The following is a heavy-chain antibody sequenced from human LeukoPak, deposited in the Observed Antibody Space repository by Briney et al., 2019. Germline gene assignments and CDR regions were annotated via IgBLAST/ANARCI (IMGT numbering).Heavy chain of an antibody. Sequence: GGSLRLSCAASGFTFSSYWMHWVRQAPGKGLVWVSRINSDGSTTNYADSVKGRFTISRDNAENTMYLQMNSLKVDDTAVYYRTSRVSATRWFDPWGQGTLVTVSS. V-gene: IGHV3-74*01. J-gene: IGHJ5*02. CDR1: GFTFSSYW. CDR2: INSDGSTT. D-gene: IGHD2-15*01. CDR3: TSRVSATRWFDP.